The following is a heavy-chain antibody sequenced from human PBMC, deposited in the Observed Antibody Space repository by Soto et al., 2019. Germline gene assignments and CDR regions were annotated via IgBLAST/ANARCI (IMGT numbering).Heavy chain of an antibody. D-gene: IGHD3-10*01. CDR2: IISSGTTI. Sequence: EVQLVESGGGLVQPGGSLRLSCAASGFTFSTYSMNWVRQAPGKGLEWVSYIISSGTTIYYADSVKGRFTISRDNAKNSLFLQMNSLRAEDTAVYYCARETGSLDRWGQGTMVTVSS. J-gene: IGHJ3*01. CDR1: GFTFSTYS. CDR3: ARETGSLDR. V-gene: IGHV3-48*01.